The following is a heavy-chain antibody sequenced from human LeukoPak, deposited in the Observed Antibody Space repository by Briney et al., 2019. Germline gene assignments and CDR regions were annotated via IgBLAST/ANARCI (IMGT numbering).Heavy chain of an antibody. CDR1: GFTFSRYW. V-gene: IGHV3-74*01. CDR3: ARDIVVVPAAMLSGPVDY. Sequence: GGSLRLSCAASGFTFSRYWMHWVRQAPGKGLVWLSRIYSDGSSTTYADSVRGRFTISRDNAKNTLYLQMNSLRAEDTAVYYCARDIVVVPAAMLSGPVDYWGQGTLVTVSS. CDR2: IYSDGSST. D-gene: IGHD2-2*01. J-gene: IGHJ4*02.